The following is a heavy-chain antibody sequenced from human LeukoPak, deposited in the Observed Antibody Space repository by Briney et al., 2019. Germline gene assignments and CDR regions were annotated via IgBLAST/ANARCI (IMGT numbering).Heavy chain of an antibody. CDR1: GFTFSSYG. Sequence: GGSLRLSCAASGFTFSSYGMNWVRQAPGKGLEWVSYISSSSSTIYYADSVKGRFTISRDNAKNSLYLQMNSLRAEDTAVYYCASTTRYSSSWFYFDYWGQGTLVTVSS. CDR3: ASTTRYSSSWFYFDY. CDR2: ISSSSSTI. J-gene: IGHJ4*02. V-gene: IGHV3-48*01. D-gene: IGHD6-13*01.